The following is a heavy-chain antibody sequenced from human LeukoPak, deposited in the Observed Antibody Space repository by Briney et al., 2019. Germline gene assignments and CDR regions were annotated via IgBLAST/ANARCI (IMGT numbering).Heavy chain of an antibody. D-gene: IGHD3-22*01. Sequence: ASVKVSCKASGGTFSSYAISWVRQAPGQGLEWMGGIIPIFGIANYAQKFQGRVTITADKSTSTAYMELSSLRPEDTAVYYCARVSIAVAGTWSYHYYDSSGPLGYWGQGTLVTVSS. CDR1: GGTFSSYA. J-gene: IGHJ4*02. CDR3: ARVSIAVAGTWSYHYYDSSGPLGY. V-gene: IGHV1-69*10. CDR2: IIPIFGIA.